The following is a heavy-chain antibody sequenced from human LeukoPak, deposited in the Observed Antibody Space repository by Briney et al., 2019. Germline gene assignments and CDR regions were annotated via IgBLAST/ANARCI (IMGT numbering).Heavy chain of an antibody. V-gene: IGHV1-2*06. CDR1: GYTFTDYY. CDR2: INPNTGTT. CDR3: AIVSSSGGYYSYDTFNI. D-gene: IGHD3-22*01. Sequence: ASVKVSCKASGYTFTDYYMHWVRQAPGQGLEWMGRINPNTGTTNYAQKFQGRVTMTRDTSINTAYMELSSLRSDDTAVYYCAIVSSSGGYYSYDTFNIWGQGTMVTVSS. J-gene: IGHJ3*02.